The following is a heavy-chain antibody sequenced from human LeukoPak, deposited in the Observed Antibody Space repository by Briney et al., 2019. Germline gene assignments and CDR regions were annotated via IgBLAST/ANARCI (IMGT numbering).Heavy chain of an antibody. CDR3: ARARRGIAAAGTLGY. Sequence: ASVKVSCKASGYTFTGYYMHWVRQAPGQGLEWMVWINPNSGGTNYAQKFQGRVTMTRDTSISTAYMELSRLRSDDTAVYYCARARRGIAAAGTLGYWGQGTLVTVSS. D-gene: IGHD6-13*01. CDR2: INPNSGGT. CDR1: GYTFTGYY. V-gene: IGHV1-2*02. J-gene: IGHJ4*02.